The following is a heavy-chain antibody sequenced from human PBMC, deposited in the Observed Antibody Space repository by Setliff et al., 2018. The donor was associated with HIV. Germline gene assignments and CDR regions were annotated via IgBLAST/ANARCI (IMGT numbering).Heavy chain of an antibody. CDR2: IKQDGSEK. CDR3: ARATHLRSGVVDPAAKYFYYYMDV. D-gene: IGHD2-2*01. CDR1: GFTFSSYS. V-gene: IGHV3-7*01. J-gene: IGHJ6*03. Sequence: PGGSLRLSCAASGFTFSSYSMNWVRQGPGEGLEWVAYIKQDGSEKYYVDSVRGRFTISRDNAKNSLYLQINSLRAADTAVYYCARATHLRSGVVDPAAKYFYYYMDVWGKGTTVTVSS.